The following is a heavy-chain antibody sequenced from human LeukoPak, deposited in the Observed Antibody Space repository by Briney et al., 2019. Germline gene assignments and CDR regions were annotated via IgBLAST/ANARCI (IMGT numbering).Heavy chain of an antibody. V-gene: IGHV1-2*02. J-gene: IGHJ4*02. CDR3: AKVSKFGWGSGSCSSAFDH. CDR1: GYAFTDYY. CDR2: INPKSSNT. Sequence: ASVKVSCKASGYAFTDYYVHWVRQAPGQRLEWMGWINPKSSNTYYTENFQGRVTVTRDSSIHTIFMEMSDLTCDDTAIDYCAKVSKFGWGSGSCSSAFDHWGQGTLATVSS. D-gene: IGHD2-15*01.